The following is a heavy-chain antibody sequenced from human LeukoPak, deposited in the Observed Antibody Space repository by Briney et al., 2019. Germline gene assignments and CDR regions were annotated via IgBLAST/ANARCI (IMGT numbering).Heavy chain of an antibody. CDR1: GYSISTGYC. CDR2: FYHGGST. Sequence: RSSETLSLTCTVSGYSISTGYCWDWIRQPPGKGLEWIGTFYHGGSTYYNPSLKSRVTISVDTSKNQFSLNLTSVTAADAAVYYCARVHYYDASDYSTSNWFDPWGQGTLVTVSS. CDR3: ARVHYYDASDYSTSNWFDP. J-gene: IGHJ5*02. D-gene: IGHD3-22*01. V-gene: IGHV4-38-2*02.